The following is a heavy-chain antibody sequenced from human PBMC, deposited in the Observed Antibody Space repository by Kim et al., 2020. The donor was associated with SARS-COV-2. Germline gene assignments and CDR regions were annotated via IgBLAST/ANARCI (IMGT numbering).Heavy chain of an antibody. D-gene: IGHD6-13*01. CDR3: ARSAPGIAAAGVDP. J-gene: IGHJ5*02. V-gene: IGHV3-11*03. Sequence: VKGRFTLSRDTAKNSLYLKMNSRRAEDTAVYYCARSAPGIAAAGVDPWGQGTLVTVSS.